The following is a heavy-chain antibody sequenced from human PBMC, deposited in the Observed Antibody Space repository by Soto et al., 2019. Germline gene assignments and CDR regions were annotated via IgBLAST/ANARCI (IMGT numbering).Heavy chain of an antibody. CDR1: GFSLSTSGVG. D-gene: IGHD6-6*01. V-gene: IGHV2-5*02. CDR3: AHSPYSRSSYYFDY. J-gene: IGHJ4*02. Sequence: QITLKESGPTLVKPTQTLTLTCTFSGFSLSTSGVGVGWIRQPPGKALEWLALIYWDDDKRDSPFLKSRLTTXKXTXTNQLVLTMTNMDPVDTATYYCAHSPYSRSSYYFDYWGQGTLVTVSS. CDR2: IYWDDDK.